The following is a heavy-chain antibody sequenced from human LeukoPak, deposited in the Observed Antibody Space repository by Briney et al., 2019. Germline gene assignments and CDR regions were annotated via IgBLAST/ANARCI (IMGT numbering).Heavy chain of an antibody. Sequence: ASVKVSCKASGYTFTSYDFNWLRQATGQGPEWMGWMNPNSGATGYAQKFQGRVTMTRSASINTAYMELTNLRSEDTAVYYCARDRPIAAGYFDYWGQGTLVTVS. D-gene: IGHD6-13*01. CDR1: GYTFTSYD. V-gene: IGHV1-8*01. J-gene: IGHJ4*02. CDR3: ARDRPIAAGYFDY. CDR2: MNPNSGAT.